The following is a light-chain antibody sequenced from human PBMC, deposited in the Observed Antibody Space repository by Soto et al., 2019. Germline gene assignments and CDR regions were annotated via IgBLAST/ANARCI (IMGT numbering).Light chain of an antibody. CDR2: AAS. V-gene: IGKV1-39*01. J-gene: IGKJ5*01. Sequence: DIQMTRSALSLSASVGDRVTITCRASQSISSYLNWYQQKPGKAPKLLIYAASSLQSGVPSRFSGSGSGTDFTLTISSLQPEDFATYYCQQSYSTPVTFGQGTRLEIK. CDR3: QQSYSTPVT. CDR1: QSISSY.